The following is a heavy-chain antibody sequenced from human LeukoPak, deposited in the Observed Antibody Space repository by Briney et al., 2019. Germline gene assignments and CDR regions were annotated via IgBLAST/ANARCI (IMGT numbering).Heavy chain of an antibody. CDR2: ISAKNGNT. CDR3: ARASDISWPFEN. J-gene: IGHJ1*01. D-gene: IGHD6-13*01. CDR1: GYTFSNYG. Sequence: ASVKVSCKTSGYTFSNYGIVWVRQAPGRGLEWMGWISAKNGNTKTSQKVQGRVTMTTDSSTGIGYLDLRSLKTDDTAVYYCARASDISWPFENWGQGTLVTVSS. V-gene: IGHV1-18*01.